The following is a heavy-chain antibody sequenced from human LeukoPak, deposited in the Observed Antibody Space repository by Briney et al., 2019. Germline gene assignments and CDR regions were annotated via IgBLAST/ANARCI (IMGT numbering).Heavy chain of an antibody. CDR2: ISSSSSYI. CDR3: ARDSGGSGWQYYFDY. V-gene: IGHV3-21*01. J-gene: IGHJ4*02. D-gene: IGHD6-19*01. CDR1: GFTFSSYS. Sequence: PGGSLRLSCAASGFTFSSYSMNWVRQAPGKGLEWVSSISSSSSYIYYADSVKGRFTISRDNAKNSLYLQMNSLRAEDTAVYYCARDSGGSGWQYYFDYWGQGTLVTVSS.